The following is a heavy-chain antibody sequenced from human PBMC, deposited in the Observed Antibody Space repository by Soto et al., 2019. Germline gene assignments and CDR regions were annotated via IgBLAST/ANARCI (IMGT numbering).Heavy chain of an antibody. CDR1: GGPINNSHQY. CDR3: TRHPRTPDY. CDR2: IHYGGTV. J-gene: IGHJ4*02. V-gene: IGHV4-39*01. D-gene: IGHD2-15*01. Sequence: QVQLQESGPGLVKPSETLSLTCTVSGGPINNSHQYWGWSRQPPGGGLEWIGTIHYGGTVYYNPSLKSRVTISVDTSKNQFSLQVTSVTAADTAVYYCTRHPRTPDYWGQGTLVTVSS.